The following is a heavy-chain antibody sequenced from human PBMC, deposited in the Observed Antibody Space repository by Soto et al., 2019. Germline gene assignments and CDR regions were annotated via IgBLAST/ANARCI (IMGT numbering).Heavy chain of an antibody. CDR2: IKSKAVGGTI. Sequence: EVQLVESGGGLVKAGGSVRLSCAASGFTFSNAWMNWVRQAPGKGPEWVGRIKSKAVGGTIDYAAPVKGRFTISRDDSENTLYLQMNSLTTEDTAVYFCTTCGGDCYFNYWGRGTLVTVSS. D-gene: IGHD2-21*02. J-gene: IGHJ4*02. CDR1: GFTFSNAW. CDR3: TTCGGDCYFNY. V-gene: IGHV3-15*01.